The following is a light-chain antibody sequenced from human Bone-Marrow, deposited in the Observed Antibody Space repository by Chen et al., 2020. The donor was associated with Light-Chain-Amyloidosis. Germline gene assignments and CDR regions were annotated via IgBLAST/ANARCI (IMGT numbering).Light chain of an antibody. CDR2: GSS. V-gene: IGKV3-20*01. CDR3: QQYGTSPLT. CDR1: QTISSNY. J-gene: IGKJ4*01. Sequence: EIVLTPSQGTLSLSLGEGANLSCRASQTISSNYLTWYQQKFGQAPRLLIYGSSSRATGIPDRFTGSRSGTDFTLTINRLEPEDFAMYYCQQYGTSPLTFGGGTKVEIK.